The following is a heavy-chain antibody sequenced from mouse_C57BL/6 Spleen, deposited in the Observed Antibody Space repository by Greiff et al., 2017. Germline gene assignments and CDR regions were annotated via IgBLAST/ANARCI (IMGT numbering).Heavy chain of an antibody. Sequence: QVQLQQPGAELVRPGSSVKLSCKASGYTFTSYWMDWVKQRPGQGLEWIGNIYPSDSETHYNQKFKDKATLTVDKSSSTAYMQLSSLTSEDSAVYYCARPTMITTSYYFDYWGQGTTLTVSS. CDR1: GYTFTSYW. D-gene: IGHD2-4*01. V-gene: IGHV1-61*01. CDR3: ARPTMITTSYYFDY. CDR2: IYPSDSET. J-gene: IGHJ2*01.